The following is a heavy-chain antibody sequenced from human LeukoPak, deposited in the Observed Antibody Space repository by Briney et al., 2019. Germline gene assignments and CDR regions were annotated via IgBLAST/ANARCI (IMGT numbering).Heavy chain of an antibody. J-gene: IGHJ4*02. CDR3: AREGDFGVVKFFDY. CDR1: GCTFTSYG. CDR2: ISAYNGNT. D-gene: IGHD3-3*01. V-gene: IGHV1-18*01. Sequence: GASVKVSCKASGCTFTSYGIRWVRQAPGQGLEWMGWISAYNGNTNYAQKPQGRVTMTTDTSTSTAYMELRSLRSDATAAYYCAREGDFGVVKFFDYWGQGTLVTVSS.